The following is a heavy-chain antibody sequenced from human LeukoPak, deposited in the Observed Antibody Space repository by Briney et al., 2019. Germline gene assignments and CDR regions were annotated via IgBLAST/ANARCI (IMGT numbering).Heavy chain of an antibody. CDR1: GFTFSSYS. V-gene: IGHV3-21*01. Sequence: GGSLRLSCAASGFTFSSYSMNWVRQAPGKGLEWVSSISSSSYIYYADSVKGRFTISRDNAKNSLYLQMNSLRAEDTAVYYCAKEGLGYCSSTSCYGLFDYWGQGTLVTVSS. CDR3: AKEGLGYCSSTSCYGLFDY. CDR2: ISSSSYI. D-gene: IGHD2-2*01. J-gene: IGHJ4*02.